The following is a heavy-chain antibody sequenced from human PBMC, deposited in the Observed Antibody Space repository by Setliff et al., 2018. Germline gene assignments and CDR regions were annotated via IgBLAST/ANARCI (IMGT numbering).Heavy chain of an antibody. Sequence: ASVKVSCKASGGTFSSYAISWVRQAPGQGLEWMGWMNPNSGNTGYAQKFQGRVTMTRNTSISTAYMELSSLRSEDTAVYYCARRVGSVGIQLPDYWGQGTLVTV. D-gene: IGHD5-18*01. J-gene: IGHJ4*02. CDR1: GGTFSSYA. CDR3: ARRVGSVGIQLPDY. CDR2: MNPNSGNT. V-gene: IGHV1-8*02.